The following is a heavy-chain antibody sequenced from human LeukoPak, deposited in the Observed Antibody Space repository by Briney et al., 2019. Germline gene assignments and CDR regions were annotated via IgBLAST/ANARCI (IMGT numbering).Heavy chain of an antibody. CDR1: GGSFSGYY. D-gene: IGHD1-7*01. V-gene: IGHV4-34*01. J-gene: IGHJ5*02. CDR2: INHSGST. Sequence: PSETLSLTCAVYGGSFSGYYWSWIRQPPGKGLEWIGEINHSGSTNYNPSLKSRVTISVDTSKNQFSLKLSSETAADTAVYYCARSNYGNFDPWGQGTLVTVSS. CDR3: ARSNYGNFDP.